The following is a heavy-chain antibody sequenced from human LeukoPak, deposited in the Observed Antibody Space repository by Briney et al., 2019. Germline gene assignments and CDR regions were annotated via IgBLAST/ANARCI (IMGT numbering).Heavy chain of an antibody. CDR2: IYTTGTA. Sequence: SETLSLTCIISGGSIGPYYWSWIRQAAGKGPEWIGRIYTTGTADYNPSLKGRVFLSVDTSKNQFSLKVTSVTAADTAVYYCARTVDTAMVLTFDYWGQGTLVTVSS. CDR3: ARTVDTAMVLTFDY. D-gene: IGHD5-18*01. V-gene: IGHV4-4*07. J-gene: IGHJ4*02. CDR1: GGSIGPYY.